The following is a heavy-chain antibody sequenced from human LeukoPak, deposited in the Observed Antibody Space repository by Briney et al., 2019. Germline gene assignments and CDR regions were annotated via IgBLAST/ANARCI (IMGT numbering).Heavy chain of an antibody. CDR1: GFTFSNAW. CDR2: IKSKTDGGTT. V-gene: IGHV3-15*01. CDR3: TTQILSSLLWFGELPEYFQH. Sequence: GGSLRLSCAASGFTFSNAWMSWVRQAPGKGLEWVGRIKSKTDGGTTDYAAPVKGRFTISRDDSKNTLYLQMNSLKTEDTAVYYCTTQILSSLLWFGELPEYFQHWGQGTLVTVSS. J-gene: IGHJ1*01. D-gene: IGHD3-10*01.